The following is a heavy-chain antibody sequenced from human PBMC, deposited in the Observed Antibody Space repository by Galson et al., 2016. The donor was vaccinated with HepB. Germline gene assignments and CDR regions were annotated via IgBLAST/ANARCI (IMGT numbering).Heavy chain of an antibody. Sequence: SLRLSCADSGFTFSDNAMHWVRQAPGKGLVCVSRISEDGRATNYADSVKGRFAISRDNAKNTLYLQMNSLSAEDTAIYYCARVFPARCSGRSCFSEGAFDIWGQGTMVIVSS. J-gene: IGHJ3*02. CDR3: ARVFPARCSGRSCFSEGAFDI. CDR2: ISEDGRAT. V-gene: IGHV3-74*01. D-gene: IGHD2-15*01. CDR1: GFTFSDNA.